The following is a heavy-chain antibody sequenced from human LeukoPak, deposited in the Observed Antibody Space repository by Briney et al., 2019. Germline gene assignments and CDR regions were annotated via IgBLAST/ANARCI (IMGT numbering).Heavy chain of an antibody. CDR2: IYYSGST. D-gene: IGHD1-14*01. J-gene: IGHJ4*02. CDR3: ARDPDAFHFDY. CDR1: GGSISSYY. V-gene: IGHV4-59*12. Sequence: PSETLSLTCTVSGGSISSYYWSWIRQPPGKGLEWIGYIYYSGSTNYNPSLKSRVTISVDTPKNQFSLKLSSVTAADTAVYYCARDPDAFHFDYWGQGTLVTVSS.